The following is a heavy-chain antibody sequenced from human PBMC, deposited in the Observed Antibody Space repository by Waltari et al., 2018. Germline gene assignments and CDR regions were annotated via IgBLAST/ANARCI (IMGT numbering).Heavy chain of an antibody. CDR3: ARVGGTSYYFDY. CDR2: IYYSGRT. J-gene: IGHJ4*02. CDR1: GGSISSYY. V-gene: IGHV4-59*01. D-gene: IGHD1-26*01. Sequence: QVQLQESGPGLVKPSETLSLTCTVSGGSISSYYWSWIRQPPGKGLEWIGYIYYSGRTNYNPSLKSRVTISVDTSKNQFSLKLSSVTAADTAVYYCARVGGTSYYFDYWGQGTLVTVSS.